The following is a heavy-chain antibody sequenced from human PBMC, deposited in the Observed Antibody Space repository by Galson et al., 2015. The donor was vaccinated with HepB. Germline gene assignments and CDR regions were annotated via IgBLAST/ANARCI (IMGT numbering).Heavy chain of an antibody. D-gene: IGHD3-10*01. CDR3: ARDRVLLWFGESYYYGMDV. CDR2: TYYRSKWYN. J-gene: IGHJ6*02. V-gene: IGHV6-1*01. CDR1: GDSVSSNSAA. Sequence: CAISGDSVSSNSAARNWIRQSPSRGLEWLGRTYYRSKWYNDYAVSVKSRITINPDTSKNQFSLQLNSVTPEDTAVYYCARDRVLLWFGESYYYGMDVWGQGTTVTVSS.